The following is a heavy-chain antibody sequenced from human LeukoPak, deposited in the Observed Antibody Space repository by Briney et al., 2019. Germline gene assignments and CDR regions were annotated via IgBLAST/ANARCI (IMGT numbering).Heavy chain of an antibody. J-gene: IGHJ1*01. V-gene: IGHV3-53*01. Sequence: GGSLRLSCAASGFTVSSSYMSWVRQAPGKGLEWVSITYTDVNTNYADSVKGRFTISRDNSKNTLYLQMNSLRAEDTAVYYCAKDYCSSTSCYPGVFQHWGQGTLVTVSS. CDR3: AKDYCSSTSCYPGVFQH. CDR1: GFTVSSSY. D-gene: IGHD2-2*01. CDR2: TYTDVNT.